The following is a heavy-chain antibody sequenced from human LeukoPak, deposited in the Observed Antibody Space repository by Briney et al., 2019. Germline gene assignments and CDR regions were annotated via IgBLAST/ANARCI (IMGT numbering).Heavy chain of an antibody. Sequence: GSLRLSCAASGFTFSSYSMNWVRQAPGKGLEWVSYISSSSSTIYYADSVKGRFTISRDNAKNSLYLQMNSLRAEDTAVYYCARKFSGSYQYWGQGTLVTVSS. V-gene: IGHV3-48*01. CDR3: ARKFSGSYQY. J-gene: IGHJ4*02. CDR1: GFTFSSYS. D-gene: IGHD1-26*01. CDR2: ISSSSSTI.